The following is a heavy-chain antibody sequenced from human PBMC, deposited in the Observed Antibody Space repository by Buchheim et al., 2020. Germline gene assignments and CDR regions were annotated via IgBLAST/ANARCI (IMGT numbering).Heavy chain of an antibody. V-gene: IGHV4-34*01. CDR1: GGSFSGYY. CDR2: INHSGST. D-gene: IGHD6-13*01. CDR3: ARVKSYSSSWYFNWFDP. Sequence: QVQLQQWGAGLLKPSETLSLTCAVYGGSFSGYYWSWIRQPPGKGLEWIGEINHSGSTNYNPSLKSRVTISVDTSKNKFSLKLSSVTAADTAVYYCARVKSYSSSWYFNWFDPWGQGTL. J-gene: IGHJ5*02.